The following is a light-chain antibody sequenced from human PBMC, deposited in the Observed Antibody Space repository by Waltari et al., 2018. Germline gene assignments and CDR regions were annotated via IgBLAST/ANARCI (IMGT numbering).Light chain of an antibody. CDR1: TSDVGHYDL. CDR2: GVS. CDR3: SSYTSSDSLI. J-gene: IGLJ2*01. V-gene: IGLV2-14*02. Sequence: QSALTQPASVSGTPGQSITISCTGTTSDVGHYDLVSWYQQHPGKAPKLLIYGVSNRPSGVSDRFSGSKSGNTASLSISGLQADDEADYYCSSYTSSDSLIFGGGTKLSVL.